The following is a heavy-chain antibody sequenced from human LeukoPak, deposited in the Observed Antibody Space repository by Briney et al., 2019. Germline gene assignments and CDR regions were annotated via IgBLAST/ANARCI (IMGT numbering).Heavy chain of an antibody. D-gene: IGHD5-12*01. CDR2: IYYSGST. CDR3: ATSGGIMAKLDY. J-gene: IGHJ4*02. Sequence: SETLSLTCTVSGYSISSGYYWGWIRQPPGKGLEWIGSIYYSGSTYYNPSLKSRVTMFVDTSKNQFSLRLSSVTAADTAVYYCATSGGIMAKLDYWGQGTPVTVSS. V-gene: IGHV4-38-2*02. CDR1: GYSISSGYY.